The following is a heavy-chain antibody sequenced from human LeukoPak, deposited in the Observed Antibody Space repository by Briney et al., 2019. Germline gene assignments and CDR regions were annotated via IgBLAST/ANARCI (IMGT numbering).Heavy chain of an antibody. Sequence: GGSLRLSCAASGFTFSDYYMSWIRQAPGKGLEWVGFIRSKAYGGTTEYAASVKGRFTISRDDSKSIAYLQMNSLKTEDTAVYYCTRALLSELEGAFDIWGQGTMVTVSS. CDR3: TRALLSELEGAFDI. CDR2: IRSKAYGGTT. D-gene: IGHD1-26*01. J-gene: IGHJ3*02. CDR1: GFTFSDYY. V-gene: IGHV3-49*03.